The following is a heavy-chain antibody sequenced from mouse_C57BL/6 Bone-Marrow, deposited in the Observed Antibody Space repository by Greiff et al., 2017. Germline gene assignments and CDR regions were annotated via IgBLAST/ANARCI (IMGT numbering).Heavy chain of an antibody. CDR2: LDPENGDT. D-gene: IGHD2-4*01. J-gene: IGHJ3*01. CDR3: TTYSIYYDYDAWFAY. V-gene: IGHV14-4*01. Sequence: VQLQQSGAELVRPGASVKLSCTASGFNIKDDYMHWVKQRPEQGLEWIGWLDPENGDTEYASKFQGKATITADTSSNTAYLQLSSLTSEDTAVYYCTTYSIYYDYDAWFAYWGQGTLVTVSA. CDR1: GFNIKDDY.